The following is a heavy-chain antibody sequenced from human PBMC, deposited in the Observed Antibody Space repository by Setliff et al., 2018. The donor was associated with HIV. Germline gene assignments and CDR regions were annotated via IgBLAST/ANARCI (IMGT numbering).Heavy chain of an antibody. CDR2: ISYDGSNR. CDR1: GFTFNNYA. Sequence: QPGGSLRLSCAASGFTFNNYAMHWVRQAPGKGLEWVAVISYDGSNRFYAGSAKGRFTISRDNSKNTVSLQMSSLRAEDTAIYYCVRDGLYYFGSGKDYYLFDYWGQGTLVTVSS. CDR3: VRDGLYYFGSGKDYYLFDY. D-gene: IGHD3-10*01. J-gene: IGHJ4*02. V-gene: IGHV3-30*04.